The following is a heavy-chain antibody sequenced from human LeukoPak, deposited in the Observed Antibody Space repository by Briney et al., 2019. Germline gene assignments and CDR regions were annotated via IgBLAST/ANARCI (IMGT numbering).Heavy chain of an antibody. D-gene: IGHD5-18*01. J-gene: IGHJ4*02. CDR2: INTDGSTP. CDR1: GFTFSSYW. CDR3: ARGGRGSTYGLFDY. V-gene: IGHV3-74*01. Sequence: PGGSLRLSCAASGFTFSSYWMHWVRQAPGKGLVWVSRINTDGSTPYYADSIKGRFTISRDNAKNTLYLQMNSLRAEDTSVYYRARGGRGSTYGLFDYWSQGTLVTVSS.